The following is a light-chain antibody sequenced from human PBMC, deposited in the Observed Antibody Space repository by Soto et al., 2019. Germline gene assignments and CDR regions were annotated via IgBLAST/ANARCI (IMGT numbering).Light chain of an antibody. Sequence: DIQMTQSPSSLAASVGDRVTITCRASQGLSTYLNWYQQNPGKAPKLLIYAASSLQSGGPSRFSGSGSGTDFTLTISGLQPEDVATYYCQQSYTTPFTFGPGTKVEI. J-gene: IGKJ3*01. CDR1: QGLSTY. V-gene: IGKV1-39*01. CDR3: QQSYTTPFT. CDR2: AAS.